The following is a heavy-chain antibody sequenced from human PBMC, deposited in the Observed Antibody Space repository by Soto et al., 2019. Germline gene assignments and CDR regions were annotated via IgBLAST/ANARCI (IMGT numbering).Heavy chain of an antibody. CDR1: GGTFSSYA. J-gene: IGHJ5*02. CDR2: IIPIFGTA. D-gene: IGHD3-22*01. CDR3: SRDRGHSSGYYPYWFDP. Sequence: QVQLVQSGAEVKKPGSSVKVSCKASGGTFSSYAISWVRQAPGQGLEWMGEIIPIFGTANYAQKFQGRVTMTGDESTRNADMELSSLRAGDTAVYYCSRDRGHSSGYYPYWFDPWGQGTLVTVSS. V-gene: IGHV1-69*12.